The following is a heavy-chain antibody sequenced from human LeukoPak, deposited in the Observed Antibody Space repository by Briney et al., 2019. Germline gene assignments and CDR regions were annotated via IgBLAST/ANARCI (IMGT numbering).Heavy chain of an antibody. CDR1: GFTFSFAA. V-gene: IGHV3-23*01. CDR3: AKDIQGAN. CDR2: ISASGANT. Sequence: PGGSLRLSCATSGFTFSFAAMTWVRQGPGKGLEWVSLISASGANTYYAGSVRGRFTISRDNSKSTVYLQMNSLRAEDTALYYCAKDIQGANWGQGTLVTVSS. D-gene: IGHD5-18*01. J-gene: IGHJ4*02.